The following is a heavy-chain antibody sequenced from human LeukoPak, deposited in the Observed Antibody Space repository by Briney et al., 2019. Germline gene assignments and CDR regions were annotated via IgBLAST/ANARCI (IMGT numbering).Heavy chain of an antibody. J-gene: IGHJ4*02. V-gene: IGHV3-23*01. D-gene: IGHD6-6*01. CDR2: ISGSGGST. CDR3: AKGFRYSSSSYFDY. CDR1: GFTFSSYA. Sequence: GGSLRLSCAASGFTFSSYAMSWVRQAPGKGLERVSAISGSGGSTYYADSVKGRFTISRDNSKNTLYLQMNSLRAEDTAVHYCAKGFRYSSSSYFDYWGQGTLVTVSS.